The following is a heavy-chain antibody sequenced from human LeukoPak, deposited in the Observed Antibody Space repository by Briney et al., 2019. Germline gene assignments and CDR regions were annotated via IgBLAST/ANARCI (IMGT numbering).Heavy chain of an antibody. CDR2: IYYRGST. CDR3: ARESITMLRGVVITNYYYGIDI. J-gene: IGHJ6*02. Sequence: PSETLSLTCTVSGGSISSYYWRWTPHPPGKGREWIGYIYYRGSTNYNPSLQSRLTISLDKSKNQFSLNLRSVTVADTAVYYCARESITMLRGVVITNYYYGIDIWGQGTTVTVSS. D-gene: IGHD3-10*01. V-gene: IGHV4-59*12. CDR1: GGSISSYY.